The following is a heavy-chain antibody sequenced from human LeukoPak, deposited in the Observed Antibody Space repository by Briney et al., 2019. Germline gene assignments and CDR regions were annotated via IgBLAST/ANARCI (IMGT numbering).Heavy chain of an antibody. CDR2: IYTSGST. J-gene: IGHJ4*02. D-gene: IGHD3-22*01. CDR1: GGSISSGSYY. V-gene: IGHV4-61*02. Sequence: SETLSLTCTVSGGSISSGSYYWSWIRQPAGKGLEWIGRIYTSGSTNYNPSLKSRVTISVDTSKNQSSLKLSSVTAADTAVYYCAREEYYYDSSGDFFDYWGQGTLVTVSS. CDR3: AREEYYYDSSGDFFDY.